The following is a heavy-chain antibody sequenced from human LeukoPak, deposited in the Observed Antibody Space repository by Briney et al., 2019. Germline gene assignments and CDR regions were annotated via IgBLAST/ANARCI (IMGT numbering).Heavy chain of an antibody. D-gene: IGHD3-3*01. J-gene: IGHJ4*02. CDR2: IYHSGST. CDR1: GGSISSYY. V-gene: IGHV4-59*01. CDR3: ARGLWSNYFDY. Sequence: SETLSLTCTVSGGSISSYYWSWIRQPPGKGLEWIGHIYHSGSTDYNPSLKSRVTISVDTSKNQFSLKLSSVTAADSAVYYCARGLWSNYFDYWGQGTLVTVSS.